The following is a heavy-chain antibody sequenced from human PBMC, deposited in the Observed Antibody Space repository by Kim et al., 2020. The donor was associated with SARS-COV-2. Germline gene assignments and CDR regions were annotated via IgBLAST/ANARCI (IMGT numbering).Heavy chain of an antibody. D-gene: IGHD3-22*01. CDR1: GFTFSSYA. Sequence: GGSLRLSCAASGFTFSSYAMSWVRQAPGKGLEWVSAISGSGGSTYYADSVKGRFTISRDNSKNTLYLQMNSLRAEDTAVYYCAKELNYYDSSGLEYYFDYWGQGTLVTISS. CDR3: AKELNYYDSSGLEYYFDY. V-gene: IGHV3-23*01. J-gene: IGHJ4*02. CDR2: ISGSGGST.